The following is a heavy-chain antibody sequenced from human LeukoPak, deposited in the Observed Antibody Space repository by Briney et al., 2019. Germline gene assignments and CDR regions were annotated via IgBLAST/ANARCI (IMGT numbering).Heavy chain of an antibody. V-gene: IGHV1-2*02. Sequence: GASVKVSCKASGYTFTGYYLHWFRQAPGQGLEWMGAVNPITGDTNTAQKFQGRVTMTRDTSISTAYMELSRLKSDDTAVYYCARDPDGSGWYYYFDYWGQGTLVTVSS. CDR3: ARDPDGSGWYYYFDY. CDR2: VNPITGDT. D-gene: IGHD6-19*01. CDR1: GYTFTGYY. J-gene: IGHJ4*02.